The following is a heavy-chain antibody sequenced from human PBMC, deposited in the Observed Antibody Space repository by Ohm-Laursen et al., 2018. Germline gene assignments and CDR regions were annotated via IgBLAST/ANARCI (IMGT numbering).Heavy chain of an antibody. CDR1: GYTFTSYG. D-gene: IGHD5-18*01. CDR3: ASRIETAMVTSSFDY. Sequence: VASVKVSCKASGYTFTSYGISWVRQAPGQGLEWMGWISAYNGNTNYAQKLQGRVTMTTDTSTSTAYMELSSLRSEDTAVYYCASRIETAMVTSSFDYWGQGTLVTVSS. J-gene: IGHJ4*02. CDR2: ISAYNGNT. V-gene: IGHV1-18*01.